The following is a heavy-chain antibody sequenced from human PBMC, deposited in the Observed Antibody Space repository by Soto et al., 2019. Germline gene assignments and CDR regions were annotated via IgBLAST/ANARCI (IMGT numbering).Heavy chain of an antibody. Sequence: SVKVSCKASGSTFSSYAISWVRQAPGQGLEWMGGIIPIFGTANYAQKFQGSVTITADESTSTACMERGSLRAEDTAGYYCARKSGLWLFGGVWLRAEWGMDVWGEGTTVTVSS. J-gene: IGHJ6*02. CDR2: IIPIFGTA. D-gene: IGHD3-3*01. CDR1: GSTFSSYA. CDR3: ARKSGLWLFGGVWLRAEWGMDV. V-gene: IGHV1-69*13.